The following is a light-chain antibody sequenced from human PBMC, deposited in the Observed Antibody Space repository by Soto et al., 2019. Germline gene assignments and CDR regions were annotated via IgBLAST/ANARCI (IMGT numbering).Light chain of an antibody. CDR3: RSFTSRFTFV. V-gene: IGLV2-14*01. J-gene: IGLJ1*01. CDR2: EVT. Sequence: HSALTQPASVSGAPGQSIAISCTGTRSDVGAYNYVSWYQQHPGKAPKLLISEVTNRPSGVSDRFSGSKSANTASLTISGLQSEDEADYYCRSFTSRFTFVFVTGTKLTV. CDR1: RSDVGAYNY.